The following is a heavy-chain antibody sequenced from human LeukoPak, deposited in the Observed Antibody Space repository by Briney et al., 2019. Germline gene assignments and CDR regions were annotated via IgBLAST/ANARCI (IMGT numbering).Heavy chain of an antibody. D-gene: IGHD1-26*01. Sequence: GGSLRLSCAASGFTFSSYSMNWVRQAPGKGLEWVSYISSSSSTIYYADSVKGRFTISRDNAKNSLYLQMTSLRDEDTAVYYCARARSFCADYWGQGTLVTVSS. J-gene: IGHJ4*02. CDR2: ISSSSSTI. V-gene: IGHV3-48*02. CDR1: GFTFSSYS. CDR3: ARARSFCADY.